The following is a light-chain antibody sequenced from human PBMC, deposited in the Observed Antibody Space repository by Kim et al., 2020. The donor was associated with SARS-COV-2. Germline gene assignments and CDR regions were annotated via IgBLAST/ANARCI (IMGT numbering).Light chain of an antibody. CDR2: EVN. CDR1: SSDVGGSNY. CDR3: SSYAGSNIVV. Sequence: SGTISCTGTSSDVGGSNYVAWYQQHPGKAPKLMIYEVNERPSGVPDRFSGSKSGNTASLTVSGLQSEDEADYYCSSYAGSNIVVFGGGTQLTVL. J-gene: IGLJ2*01. V-gene: IGLV2-8*01.